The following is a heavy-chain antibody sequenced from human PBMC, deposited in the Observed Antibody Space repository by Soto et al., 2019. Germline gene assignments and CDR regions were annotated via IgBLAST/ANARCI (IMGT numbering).Heavy chain of an antibody. J-gene: IGHJ4*02. CDR3: ARHRAVAAPNYFDY. Sequence: ASETLSLTCTVSGGSISSSSYYWGWIRQPPGKGLEWIGSIYYSGSTYYNPSLKSRVTISVDTSKNQFSLKLSSVTAADTAVCYCARHRAVAAPNYFDYWGQGTLVTSP. CDR1: GGSISSSSYY. CDR2: IYYSGST. V-gene: IGHV4-39*01. D-gene: IGHD6-19*01.